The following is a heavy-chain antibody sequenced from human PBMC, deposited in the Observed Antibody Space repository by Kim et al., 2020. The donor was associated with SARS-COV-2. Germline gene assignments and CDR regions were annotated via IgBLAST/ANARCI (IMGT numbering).Heavy chain of an antibody. CDR3: GRDPNGDFFGAFEF. D-gene: IGHD4-17*01. CDR1: GFTLTNYG. Sequence: GGSLRLSCAASGFTLTNYGMTWVRQAPGKGLEWVSSTTGSRFTDYADSVMGRFTVSRDTSKNTLYLHMNSLRADDAAIYYCGRDPNGDFFGAFEFWGQGT. CDR2: TTGSRFT. J-gene: IGHJ3*01. V-gene: IGHV3-23*01.